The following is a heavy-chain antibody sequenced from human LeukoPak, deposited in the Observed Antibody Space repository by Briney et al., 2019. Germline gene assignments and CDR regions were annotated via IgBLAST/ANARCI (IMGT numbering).Heavy chain of an antibody. V-gene: IGHV3-66*02. Sequence: GGSLRLSCAASGFTVSDNYINWVRQAPGKGLQWVSVIYSGGSSYYADSVKGRFTISRDNSKNTLYLQMNSLRAEDTAVYYCTRDFSYWGQGTLVTVSS. CDR1: GFTVSDNY. J-gene: IGHJ4*02. CDR2: IYSGGSS. D-gene: IGHD3-3*01. CDR3: TRDFSY.